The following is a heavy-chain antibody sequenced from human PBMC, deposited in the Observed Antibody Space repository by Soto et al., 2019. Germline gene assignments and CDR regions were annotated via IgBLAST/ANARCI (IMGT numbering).Heavy chain of an antibody. D-gene: IGHD1-7*01. CDR3: ARAQTTGLFDY. Sequence: QVQLQQWGAGLLKPSETLSLTCAVYGGSFSGYYWTWIRQPPGTGLEWIGEINHSGSTNYTPSLKXPATISVDTARHQSSLRLTPVTAADPAVYYCARAQTTGLFDYGGQGTLVTVSS. CDR1: GGSFSGYY. J-gene: IGHJ4*02. V-gene: IGHV4-34*01. CDR2: INHSGST.